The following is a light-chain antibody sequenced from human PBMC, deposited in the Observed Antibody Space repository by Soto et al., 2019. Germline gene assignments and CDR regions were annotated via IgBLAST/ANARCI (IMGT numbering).Light chain of an antibody. CDR2: GAS. CDR3: QQYNNWPPVT. CDR1: QSVSSN. V-gene: IGKV3-15*01. J-gene: IGKJ5*01. Sequence: EIVMTQSPATLSVSPGERATLSCRASQSVSSNLAWYQQKPGQAPRLLIYGASTRATGNPARFSGSGSGTEFTLTISSLQSEDVAVYYCQQYNNWPPVTFGQGTRLEIK.